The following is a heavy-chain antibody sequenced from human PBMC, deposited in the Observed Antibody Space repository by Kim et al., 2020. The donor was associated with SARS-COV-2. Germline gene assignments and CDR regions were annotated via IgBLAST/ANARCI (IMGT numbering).Heavy chain of an antibody. J-gene: IGHJ2*01. CDR2: ISGSGGST. V-gene: IGHV3-23*01. CDR3: AKGVPAATSRIRWYFDL. D-gene: IGHD2-2*01. CDR1: GFTFSSYA. Sequence: GGSLRLSCAASGFTFSSYAMSWVRQAPGKGLEWVSAISGSGGSTYYADSVKGRFTISRDNSKNTLYLQMNSLRAEDTAVYYCAKGVPAATSRIRWYFDLWGRGTLVTVSS.